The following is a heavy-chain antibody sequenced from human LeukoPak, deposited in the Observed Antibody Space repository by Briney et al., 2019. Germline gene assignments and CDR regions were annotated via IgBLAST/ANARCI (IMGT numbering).Heavy chain of an antibody. J-gene: IGHJ3*02. D-gene: IGHD2-15*01. Sequence: PGGSLRLSCAASGFTFSSYAMSWVRQAPGKGLEWVSAISGSGGSTYYADSVKGRFPISRDNSKNTLFLQMNSLRAEDTAVYYCAKTGSLVVDAFDIWGQGTMVTVSS. CDR3: AKTGSLVVDAFDI. V-gene: IGHV3-23*01. CDR2: ISGSGGST. CDR1: GFTFSSYA.